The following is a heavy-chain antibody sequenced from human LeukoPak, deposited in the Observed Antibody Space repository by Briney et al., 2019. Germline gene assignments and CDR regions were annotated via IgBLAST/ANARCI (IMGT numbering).Heavy chain of an antibody. V-gene: IGHV4-59*12. CDR2: IYYSGST. CDR1: GGSISSYY. CDR3: ARKREYSYGNDAFDI. D-gene: IGHD5-18*01. J-gene: IGHJ3*02. Sequence: SETLSLTCTVSGGSISSYYWSWIRQPPGKGLEWIGYIYYSGSTNYNPSLKSRVTMSVDTSKNQFSLKLSSVTAADTAVYYCARKREYSYGNDAFDIWGQGKMVTVSS.